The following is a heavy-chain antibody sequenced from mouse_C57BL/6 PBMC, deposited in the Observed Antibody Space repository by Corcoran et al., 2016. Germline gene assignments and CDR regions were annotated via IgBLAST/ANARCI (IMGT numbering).Heavy chain of an antibody. V-gene: IGHV9-3*01. CDR3: ARSRYGSSRAWFAY. CDR1: GYTFTTYG. Sequence: QIQLVQSGPELKKPGETVKISCKASGYTFTTYGMSWVKQAPGKGLKWMGWINTYSGVPTYADDFKVRFAFSLETSASTAYLQINNLKNEDTATYFCARSRYGSSRAWFAYWGEGTMVTVSA. CDR2: INTYSGVP. J-gene: IGHJ3*01. D-gene: IGHD1-1*01.